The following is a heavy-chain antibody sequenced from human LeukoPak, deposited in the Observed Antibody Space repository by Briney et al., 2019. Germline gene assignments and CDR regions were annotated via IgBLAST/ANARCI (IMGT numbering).Heavy chain of an antibody. Sequence: ALVKVSCKASGYTFTGYYMHWVRQAPGQGLEWMGWINPNSGGTNYAQKFQGRVTMTRDTSISTAYMELSRLRSDDTAVYYCARDSPPDILTGYYWYWGQGTLVTVSS. CDR3: ARDSPPDILTGYYWY. CDR1: GYTFTGYY. CDR2: INPNSGGT. D-gene: IGHD3-9*01. J-gene: IGHJ4*02. V-gene: IGHV1-2*02.